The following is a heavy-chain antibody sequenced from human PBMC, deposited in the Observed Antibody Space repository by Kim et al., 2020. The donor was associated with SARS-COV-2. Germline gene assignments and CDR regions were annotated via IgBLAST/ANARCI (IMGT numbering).Heavy chain of an antibody. D-gene: IGHD3-10*01. J-gene: IGHJ4*02. CDR2: IYYSGST. Sequence: SETLSHTCTVSGGSISSTSYYWGWIRQPPGKGLEWIGSIYYSGSTYYNPSLKSRVSISVDTSKNQFSLKLSSVTAADTAVYYCARLDDSGSSFDCWGQGT. CDR1: GGSISSTSYY. V-gene: IGHV4-39*01. CDR3: ARLDDSGSSFDC.